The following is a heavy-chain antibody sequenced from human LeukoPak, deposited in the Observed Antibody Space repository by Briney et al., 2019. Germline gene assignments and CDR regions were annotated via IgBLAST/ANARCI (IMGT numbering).Heavy chain of an antibody. J-gene: IGHJ4*02. CDR2: INGSGGTT. D-gene: IGHD2-15*01. V-gene: IGHV3-23*01. CDR1: GFTFTSYA. Sequence: PGGSLRLSCAASGFTFTSYAMSWVRQAPGKGLEWVSDINGSGGTTYYADSVKGRITISRDNSKNTLYLQMNSLRAGDTAVYYCAKAREAYCSGGSCYEFDYWGQGTLVTVSS. CDR3: AKAREAYCSGGSCYEFDY.